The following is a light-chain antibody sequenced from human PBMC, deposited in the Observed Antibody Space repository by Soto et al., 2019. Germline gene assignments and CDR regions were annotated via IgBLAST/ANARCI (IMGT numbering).Light chain of an antibody. J-gene: IGKJ4*01. Sequence: EIAMTQSPDSLTVSLGERATINCRSSQSVLYSSNNKNYLAWYQQKSGQRPKLLIYWASIRESGVPDRFSGSGSGTDFTLIISNLQAEDVAVYLCQQYYSNPLTFGGGTKVEI. V-gene: IGKV4-1*01. CDR2: WAS. CDR1: QSVLYSSNNKNY. CDR3: QQYYSNPLT.